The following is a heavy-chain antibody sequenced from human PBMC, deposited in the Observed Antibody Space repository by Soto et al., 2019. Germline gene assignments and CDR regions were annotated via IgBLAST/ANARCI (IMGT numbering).Heavy chain of an antibody. D-gene: IGHD2-2*01. CDR2: ILYDGSHT. CDR3: ARDRMSNIVPDAFDV. Sequence: QVQLVESGGGVVRPGRSLRLSCAASGFNFPTFGMHWVRQAPGKGLEWVALILYDGSHTYYAESVKGRFTISRDNSKNTLYLHMSSLSAEDTALYYCARDRMSNIVPDAFDVWGRGIMVTVSS. J-gene: IGHJ3*01. CDR1: GFNFPTFG. V-gene: IGHV3-33*01.